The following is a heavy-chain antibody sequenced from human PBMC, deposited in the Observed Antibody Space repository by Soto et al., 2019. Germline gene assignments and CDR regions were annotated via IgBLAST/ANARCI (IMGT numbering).Heavy chain of an antibody. V-gene: IGHV3-23*01. Sequence: GGSLRLSCAASGFTFSSYAMSWVRQAPGKGLEWVSGISGSGDRTHYADSVKGRFTISRDNFKNTLYLQMDSLRAEDTAVYYCAKASTYEYVWGSFRYYFDNWGQGTLVTVSS. CDR1: GFTFSSYA. D-gene: IGHD3-16*02. J-gene: IGHJ4*02. CDR3: AKASTYEYVWGSFRYYFDN. CDR2: ISGSGDRT.